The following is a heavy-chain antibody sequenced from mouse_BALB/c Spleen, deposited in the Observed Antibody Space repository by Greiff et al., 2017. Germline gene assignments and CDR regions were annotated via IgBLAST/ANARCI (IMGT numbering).Heavy chain of an antibody. Sequence: EVQLVESGGGLVKLGGSLKLSCAASGFTFSSYYMSWVRQTPEKRLELVAAINSNGGSTYYPDTVKGRFTISRDNAKNTLYLQMSSLKSEDTALYYCARPNYYYGSRGYAMDYWGQGTSVTVSS. V-gene: IGHV5-6-2*01. D-gene: IGHD1-1*01. CDR1: GFTFSSYY. CDR2: INSNGGST. J-gene: IGHJ4*01. CDR3: ARPNYYYGSRGYAMDY.